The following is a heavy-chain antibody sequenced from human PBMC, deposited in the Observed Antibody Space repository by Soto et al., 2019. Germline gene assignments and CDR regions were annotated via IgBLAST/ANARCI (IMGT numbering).Heavy chain of an antibody. J-gene: IGHJ3*02. CDR2: ISATGYYL. D-gene: IGHD1-26*01. V-gene: IGHV3-21*01. Sequence: GGSLRLSCVASGFSFNSYAMNWVRLAPGKGPEWVATISATGYYLYYADSVRGRFTISRDNTKKSLFLQMSSLRAEDTAVYYCVRDFSRIVGATADDFDIWGQGTTATVSS. CDR1: GFSFNSYA. CDR3: VRDFSRIVGATADDFDI.